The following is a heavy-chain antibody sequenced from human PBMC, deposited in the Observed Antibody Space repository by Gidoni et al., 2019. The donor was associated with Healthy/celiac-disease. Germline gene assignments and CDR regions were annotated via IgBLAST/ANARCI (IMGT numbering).Heavy chain of an antibody. Sequence: DVQLVESGGGLVQPGRSLRLSCAASGLPFADYAMHWVRQAPGKGLEWVSGISWNSGSIGYADSEKRRFTISRDNAKNSLYLQMNSLRAEDTALYYCAKDFGAGGTFWYFDYWGQGTLVTVSS. CDR2: ISWNSGSI. CDR1: GLPFADYA. V-gene: IGHV3-9*01. CDR3: AKDFGAGGTFWYFDY. D-gene: IGHD3-10*01. J-gene: IGHJ4*02.